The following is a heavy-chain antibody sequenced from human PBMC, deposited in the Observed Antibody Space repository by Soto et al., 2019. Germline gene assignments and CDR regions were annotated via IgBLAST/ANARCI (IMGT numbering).Heavy chain of an antibody. D-gene: IGHD3-16*01. CDR1: GYTFIRYG. CDR2: ISPYNDYT. CDR3: ARGGYYNNSWGKLSHYGLDV. J-gene: IGHJ6*02. V-gene: IGHV1-18*01. Sequence: QVQLAQSANEVKKPGASVRVSCKAAGYTFIRYGIAWVRQAPGQGLEWMGWISPYNDYTVYAQKFQGRVSMTADTSTRTVYRNLRGQKSDDTAVYYCARGGYYNNSWGKLSHYGLDVWGQGTSVSVSS.